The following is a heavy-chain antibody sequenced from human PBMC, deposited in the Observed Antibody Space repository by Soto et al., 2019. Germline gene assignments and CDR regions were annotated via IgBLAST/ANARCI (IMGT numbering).Heavy chain of an antibody. D-gene: IGHD4-17*01. CDR1: GFTFSTYA. CDR3: ARAFVGAVTNPFDY. CDR2: ISGRGSKA. J-gene: IGHJ4*02. Sequence: EVQLLESGGGLVQPGGSLRLSCAASGFTFSTYAMSWVRQAPGKGLEWVSAISGRGSKAYYADSVKGRFTISRDNSISTRVLQMDSLRAEDAALYYCARAFVGAVTNPFDYWGQGTLVTVS. V-gene: IGHV3-23*01.